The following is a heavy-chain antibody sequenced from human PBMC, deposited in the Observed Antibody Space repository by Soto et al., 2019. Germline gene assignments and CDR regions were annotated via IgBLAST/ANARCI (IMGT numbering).Heavy chain of an antibody. V-gene: IGHV3-7*01. J-gene: IGHJ1*01. CDR1: GFRFSDSW. Sequence: EVQLVESGGGLVQPGGSLTLSCAASGFRFSDSWMSWIRQTPARGLEWVANINGGGGEQYYLDSVEGRFTISRDNTKNSLFLQMNSLRVEDGAVYYCVRELVVVPAEYFQHWGQGALVTVSS. D-gene: IGHD2-15*01. CDR2: INGGGGEQ. CDR3: VRELVVVPAEYFQH.